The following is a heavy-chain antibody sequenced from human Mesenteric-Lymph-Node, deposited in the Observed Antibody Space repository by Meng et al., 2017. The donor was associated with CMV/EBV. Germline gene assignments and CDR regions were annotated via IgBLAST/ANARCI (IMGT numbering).Heavy chain of an antibody. CDR1: GGSCSAYY. CDR2: INHSGST. V-gene: IGHV4-34*01. D-gene: IGHD1-14*01. Sequence: QVQLPQWGAGLLQPSETLPLTCAVYGGSCSAYYWSWIRQPRGKGLEWIGEINHSGSTNYNPSLKSRITISVDTSKNQFSLKLTSVTAADTAVYFCASLAPLNNTKDKIPSGYWGQGTLVTVSS. J-gene: IGHJ4*02. CDR3: ASLAPLNNTKDKIPSGY.